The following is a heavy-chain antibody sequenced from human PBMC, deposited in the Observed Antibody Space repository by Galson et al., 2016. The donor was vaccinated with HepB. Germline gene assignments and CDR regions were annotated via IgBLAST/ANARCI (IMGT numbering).Heavy chain of an antibody. J-gene: IGHJ6*02. CDR1: GFSFSACW. CDR2: IKQDGSEK. V-gene: IGHV3-7*03. D-gene: IGHD1-14*01. CDR3: ARDRLTSVTRHWTGTTYSYYGMDV. Sequence: SLRLSCAASGFSFSACWMSWVRQSPGKGLAWVANIKQDGSEKYYVDSVKGRFTISRDNARNSLYLQVNGLRADDTAVYYCARDRLTSVTRHWTGTTYSYYGMDVWGQGTTVTVSS.